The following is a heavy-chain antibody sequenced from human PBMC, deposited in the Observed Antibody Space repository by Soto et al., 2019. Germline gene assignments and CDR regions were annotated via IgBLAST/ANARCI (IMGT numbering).Heavy chain of an antibody. J-gene: IGHJ5*02. CDR2: ISAYNGTR. Sequence: QVQLVQSGAEVKKPGASVKVSCKASGYTFTSYGISWVRQAPGQGLEWMGWISAYNGTRNYAQKLQGRVTMTTERSTSTAYMELRSLRSDDTAVYYCARADMSLVWFDPWGQGTLVTVSS. CDR1: GYTFTSYG. V-gene: IGHV1-18*01. CDR3: ARADMSLVWFDP. D-gene: IGHD2-15*01.